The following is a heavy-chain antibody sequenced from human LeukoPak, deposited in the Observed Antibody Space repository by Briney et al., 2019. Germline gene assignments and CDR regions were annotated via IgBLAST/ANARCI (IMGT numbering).Heavy chain of an antibody. CDR3: AGAAASQGYMDV. CDR2: IYYSGST. CDR1: GGSISSGDYY. J-gene: IGHJ6*03. Sequence: SETLSLTCTVSGGSISSGDYYWSWIRQPPGTGLEWIGYIYYSGSTYYNPSLKSRVTISVDTSKNQFSLKLSSVTAADTAVYYCAGAAASQGYMDVWGKGTTVTVSS. V-gene: IGHV4-30-4*08. D-gene: IGHD2-2*01.